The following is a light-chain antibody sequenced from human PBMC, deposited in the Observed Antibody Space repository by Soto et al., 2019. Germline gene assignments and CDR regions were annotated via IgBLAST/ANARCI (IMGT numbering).Light chain of an antibody. CDR2: DAS. V-gene: IGKV1-5*01. J-gene: IGKJ2*01. Sequence: DIQMTQSPSTLSASVGDRVTITCRASQSISSWLAWYQQKPGKAAKLLIYDASSLESGVPSRFSGSGSGTELTLTISSLQPDDFATYYCQQYNSYPYTFGQGTKLEIK. CDR1: QSISSW. CDR3: QQYNSYPYT.